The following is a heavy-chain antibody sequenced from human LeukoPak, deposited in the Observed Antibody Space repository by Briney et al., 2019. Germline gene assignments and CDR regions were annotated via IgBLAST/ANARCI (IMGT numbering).Heavy chain of an antibody. Sequence: SETLSLTCIVSGGSISSSSYYWGWIRQPPGKGLEWIGSIYYSGSTYYNPSLKSRVTISVDTSKNQFSLKLSSVTAADTAVYYCARDPVLRYFDYWGQGTLVTVSS. CDR2: IYYSGST. CDR3: ARDPVLRYFDY. J-gene: IGHJ4*02. V-gene: IGHV4-39*07. CDR1: GGSISSSSYY. D-gene: IGHD3-9*01.